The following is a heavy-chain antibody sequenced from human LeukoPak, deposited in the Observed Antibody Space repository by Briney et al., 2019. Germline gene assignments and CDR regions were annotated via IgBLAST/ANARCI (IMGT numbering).Heavy chain of an antibody. J-gene: IGHJ4*02. CDR1: GSRFTSYW. D-gene: IGHD4-17*01. V-gene: IGHV5-51*01. CDR2: IYPGDSDT. CDR3: ARRAWGTTVTPDY. Sequence: GESLQISCQGSGSRFTSYWIGWVRQLPGKGLEWMGIIYPGDSDTRYSPSFQGQVTISADKSISTAYLQWSSLKASDTAMYYCARRAWGTTVTPDYWGQGTLVTVSS.